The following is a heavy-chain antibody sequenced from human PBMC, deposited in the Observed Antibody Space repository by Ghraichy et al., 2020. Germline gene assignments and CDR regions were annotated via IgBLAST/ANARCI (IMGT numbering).Heavy chain of an antibody. CDR1: GGSFSGYY. CDR2: IDRSGYT. V-gene: IGHV4-34*01. CDR3: ARASSSYDNSGWYKEAGQVSY. J-gene: IGHJ4*02. Sequence: ETLSLTCAVFGGSFSGYYWSWIRQSPGKGLEWIGDIDRSGYTNYNPSLRSRITISVDTSKNQFSLRLTSVTAADTAVYYCARASSSYDNSGWYKEAGQVSYWGQGTLVTVSS. D-gene: IGHD6-19*01.